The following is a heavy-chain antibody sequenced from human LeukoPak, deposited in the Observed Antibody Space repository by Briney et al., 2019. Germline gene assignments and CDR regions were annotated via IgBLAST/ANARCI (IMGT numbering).Heavy chain of an antibody. J-gene: IGHJ4*02. CDR3: ARALTYSGSHY. Sequence: PSETLSLTCTVSGGSISNGGYYWSWIRQHPGKGLEWIGYIYYSGSTYYNPSLKSRVNISVDTSKNQFSLKLNSVTAADTAVYYCARALTYSGSHYWGQGTLVTVSS. CDR2: IYYSGST. V-gene: IGHV4-31*03. D-gene: IGHD1-26*01. CDR1: GGSISNGGYY.